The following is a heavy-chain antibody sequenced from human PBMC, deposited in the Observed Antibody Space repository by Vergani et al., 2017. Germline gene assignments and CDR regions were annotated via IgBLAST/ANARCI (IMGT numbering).Heavy chain of an antibody. Sequence: EVQLVESGGGLVKPGGSLRLSCAASGFTFSSYSMNWVRQAPGKGLEWVSSISSSSSYIYYADSVKGRFTISRDNAKNSLYLQMNSLRAEDTAVYYCARTPSNYYSMDVWGQGTTVTVSS. CDR3: ARTPSNYYSMDV. CDR2: ISSSSSYI. J-gene: IGHJ6*02. CDR1: GFTFSSYS. V-gene: IGHV3-21*01.